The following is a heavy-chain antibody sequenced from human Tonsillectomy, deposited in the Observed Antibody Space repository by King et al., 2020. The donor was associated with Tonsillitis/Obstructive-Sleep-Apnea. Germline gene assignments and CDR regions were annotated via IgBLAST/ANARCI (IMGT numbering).Heavy chain of an antibody. J-gene: IGHJ3*02. V-gene: IGHV3-7*03. D-gene: IGHD3-22*01. CDR1: GFTFSSFW. CDR2: IKEDGSEK. Sequence: VQLVESGGGLVQPGGSLRLSCAASGFTFSSFWMTWVRQAPGKGLEWVANIKEDGSEKYYVDSVKGRFTISRDNAKNSLYLQMNSLRAEDTAVYYCARVLDYYGSSGYRAFDIWGQGTMVTVSP. CDR3: ARVLDYYGSSGYRAFDI.